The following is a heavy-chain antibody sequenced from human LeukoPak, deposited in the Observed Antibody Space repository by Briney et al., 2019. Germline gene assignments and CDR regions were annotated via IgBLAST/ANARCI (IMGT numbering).Heavy chain of an antibody. CDR1: GFTFSSYA. CDR2: ISGSGGST. V-gene: IGHV3-23*01. D-gene: IGHD3-10*01. CDR3: AKDLRGYYGSGSPSGLDY. Sequence: GGSLRLSCAASGFTFSSYAMSWARQAPGKGLEWVSAISGSGGSTYYADSVKGRFTISRDNSKNTLYLQMNSLRAEDTAVYYCAKDLRGYYGSGSPSGLDYWGQGTLVTVSS. J-gene: IGHJ4*02.